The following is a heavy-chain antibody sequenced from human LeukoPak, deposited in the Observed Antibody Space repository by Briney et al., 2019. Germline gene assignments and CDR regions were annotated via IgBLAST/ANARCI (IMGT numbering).Heavy chain of an antibody. CDR2: ISRNSTYI. CDR3: ARDEGYYFDS. CDR1: GFTFSDYI. V-gene: IGHV3-21*01. J-gene: IGHJ4*02. Sequence: GGTLRLSCAASGFTFSDYIMNWVRQAPGKGLEWVASISRNSTYIHYADSVKGRFTISRDNARNSLFLQMNSLRAEDTAIYYCARDEGYYFDSWGQGTQVTVSS.